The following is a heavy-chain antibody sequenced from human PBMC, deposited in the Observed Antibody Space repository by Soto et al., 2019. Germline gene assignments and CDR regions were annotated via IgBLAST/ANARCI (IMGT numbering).Heavy chain of an antibody. J-gene: IGHJ6*02. V-gene: IGHV2-5*02. CDR1: GFSLSASGVG. CDR2: IYWDDDK. CDR3: AHPITVVRGVMGNYGLDV. Sequence: QITLKESGPTLVKPTQTLTLTCTFSGFSLSASGVGVAWISQPPGKALEWLALIYWDDDKRYSPSLKSRLTLTKDTSKNQVVLTLTNVDPVDTATYYCAHPITVVRGVMGNYGLDVRGQGTTVIVSS. D-gene: IGHD3-10*01.